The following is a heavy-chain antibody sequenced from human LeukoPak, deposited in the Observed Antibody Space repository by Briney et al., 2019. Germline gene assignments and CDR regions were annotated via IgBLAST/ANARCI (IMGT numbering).Heavy chain of an antibody. J-gene: IGHJ4*02. CDR3: ARESTMVRGVRNVDY. CDR1: GFTFSSYG. Sequence: GRSLRLSCAASGFTFSSYGMHWVRQAPGKGLEWVAVIWYDGSNKYYADSVKGRFTISRDNSKNTLYLQMNGLRAEDTAVYYCARESTMVRGVRNVDYWGQGTLVTVSS. D-gene: IGHD3-10*01. CDR2: IWYDGSNK. V-gene: IGHV3-33*01.